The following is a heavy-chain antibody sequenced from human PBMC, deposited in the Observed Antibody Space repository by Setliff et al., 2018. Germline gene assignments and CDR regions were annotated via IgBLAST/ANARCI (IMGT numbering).Heavy chain of an antibody. J-gene: IGHJ4*02. CDR2: ISYDGINN. CDR3: AKPRPGWPAGFDS. Sequence: LRLSCAASGFTFSNHPMHRVRQAPGKGLEWVAVISYDGINNYYADSVKGRFTTSRDNPKNTLYLQMNSLRAEDTAVYFCAKPRPGWPAGFDSWGQGTLVTVSS. CDR1: GFTFSNHP. V-gene: IGHV3-30*01. D-gene: IGHD6-19*01.